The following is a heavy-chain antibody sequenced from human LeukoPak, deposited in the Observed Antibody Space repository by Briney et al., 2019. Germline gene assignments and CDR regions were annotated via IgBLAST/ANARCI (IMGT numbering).Heavy chain of an antibody. D-gene: IGHD3-22*01. CDR1: GFTFSSYE. Sequence: GGSLRLSCAASGFTFSSYEMNWVRQAPGKGLEWVSYISSSGSTIYYADSVKGRFTISRDNAKNSLYLQMNSLRAEDTAVYYCARGGRRYYDSSGTALEDYWGQGTLVTVSS. J-gene: IGHJ4*02. CDR2: ISSSGSTI. CDR3: ARGGRRYYDSSGTALEDY. V-gene: IGHV3-48*03.